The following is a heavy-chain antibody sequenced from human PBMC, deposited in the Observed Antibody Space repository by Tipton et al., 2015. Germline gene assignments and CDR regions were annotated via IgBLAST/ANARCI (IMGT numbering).Heavy chain of an antibody. V-gene: IGHV5-51*01. CDR1: GYSFTSYW. CDR3: ARHVSFYYDTHGSDALDI. Sequence: QLVQSGAEVKKPGDSLKISCQGSGYSFTSYWIAWVRQMPGKGLEWMGIIQPGDSQTRYSPSFQGQVTFSADKSISTAYLHWSSLKASDTAMYYCARHVSFYYDTHGSDALDIWAQGTMVTVSS. CDR2: IQPGDSQT. J-gene: IGHJ3*02. D-gene: IGHD3-22*01.